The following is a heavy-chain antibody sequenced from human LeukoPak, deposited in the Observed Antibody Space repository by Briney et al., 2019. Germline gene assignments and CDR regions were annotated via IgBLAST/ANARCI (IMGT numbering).Heavy chain of an antibody. Sequence: RQXXXKXXXXVXFISGSGGSTYYADSVKGRFTISRDNSKSTLYLQMNSLRAEDTAVYYCAKGGSGWYVGLFDYWGQGTLVTVSS. CDR3: AKGGSGWYVGLFDY. CDR2: ISGSGGST. V-gene: IGHV3-23*01. J-gene: IGHJ4*02. D-gene: IGHD6-19*01.